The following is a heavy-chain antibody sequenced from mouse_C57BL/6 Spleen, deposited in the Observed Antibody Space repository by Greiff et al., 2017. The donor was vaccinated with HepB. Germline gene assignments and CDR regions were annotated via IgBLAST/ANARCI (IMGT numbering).Heavy chain of an antibody. CDR3: ARADYGSSRPGFAY. CDR2: IYPGDGDT. D-gene: IGHD1-1*01. Sequence: VQLQQSGPELVKPGASVKISCKASGYAFSSSWMNWVKQRPGKGLEWIGRIYPGDGDTNYNGKFKGKATLTADKSSSTAYMQLSSLTSEDSAVYFCARADYGSSRPGFAYWGQGTLVTVSA. J-gene: IGHJ3*01. CDR1: GYAFSSSW. V-gene: IGHV1-82*01.